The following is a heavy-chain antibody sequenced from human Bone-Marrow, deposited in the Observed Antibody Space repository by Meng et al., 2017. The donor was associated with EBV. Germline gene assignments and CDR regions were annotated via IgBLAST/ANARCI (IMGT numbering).Heavy chain of an antibody. J-gene: IGHJ4*02. D-gene: IGHD3-10*01. Sequence: QVNQQEAGPGVLNPSEPLSLTCTVPGASVSGGTYHWSWIRQPPGKELEWIGYIYDGGTTIYNPSLKSRVTILVDASKNQFSLKLSSVTTADTAVYYCAKSRSSTPGVVDYWGQGTLVTVSS. CDR2: IYDGGTT. CDR1: GASVSGGTYH. V-gene: IGHV4-61*01. CDR3: AKSRSSTPGVVDY.